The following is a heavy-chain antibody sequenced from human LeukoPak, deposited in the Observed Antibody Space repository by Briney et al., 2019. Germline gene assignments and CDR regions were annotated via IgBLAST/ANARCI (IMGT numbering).Heavy chain of an antibody. CDR2: ISGSGGST. CDR1: GFTFSSYA. Sequence: GGSLRLSCAASGFTFSSYAMSWVRQAPGKGLEWVSAISGSGGSTYYADSVKGRFTISRDNSKNTLYLQMNSLRAEDTAIYYCAKAPLQVVIFLGDGMDVWGQGTTVTVSS. D-gene: IGHD2-21*01. V-gene: IGHV3-23*01. J-gene: IGHJ6*02. CDR3: AKAPLQVVIFLGDGMDV.